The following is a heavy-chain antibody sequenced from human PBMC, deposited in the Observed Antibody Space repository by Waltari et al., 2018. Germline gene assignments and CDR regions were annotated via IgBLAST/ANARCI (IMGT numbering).Heavy chain of an antibody. V-gene: IGHV3-33*01. CDR1: GFTFSSYG. J-gene: IGHJ6*02. CDR3: ARDAYGMDV. Sequence: QVQLVESGGGVVQPGRSLRLSCAASGFTFSSYGMPWVRQAPGKGLEWVAVIWYDGSNKYYADSVKGRFTISRDNSKNTLYLQMNSLRAEDTAVYYCARDAYGMDVWGQGTTVTVSS. CDR2: IWYDGSNK.